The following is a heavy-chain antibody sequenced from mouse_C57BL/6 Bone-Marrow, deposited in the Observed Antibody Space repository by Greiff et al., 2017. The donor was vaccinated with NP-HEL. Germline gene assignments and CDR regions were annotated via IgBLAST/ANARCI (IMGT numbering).Heavy chain of an antibody. CDR1: GFSLTSYG. CDR2: IWRGGST. J-gene: IGHJ3*01. D-gene: IGHD1-1*01. Sequence: QVQLQQSGPGLVQPSQSLSITCTVSGFSLTSYGVHWVRQPPGKGLEWLGVIWRGGSTDYNAAFISRLSISKDNSKNEVFFKMNSLQADDTAIYYCAKSDYYGSSFFAYWGQGTLVTVSA. CDR3: AKSDYYGSSFFAY. V-gene: IGHV2-4*01.